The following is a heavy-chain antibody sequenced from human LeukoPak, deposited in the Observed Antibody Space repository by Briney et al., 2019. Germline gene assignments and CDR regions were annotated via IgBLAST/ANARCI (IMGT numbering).Heavy chain of an antibody. CDR1: GFTFSSYA. D-gene: IGHD6-19*01. Sequence: GGSLRLSCAASGFTFSSYAMSWVRQAPGKGLEWVSAISGSGGSTYYADSVKGRFTISRDNSKNTLYLQMNSLRAEDTAVYYCAKEGQMVVAGTSCFDYWGQGTLVTVSS. CDR2: ISGSGGST. CDR3: AKEGQMVVAGTSCFDY. V-gene: IGHV3-23*01. J-gene: IGHJ4*02.